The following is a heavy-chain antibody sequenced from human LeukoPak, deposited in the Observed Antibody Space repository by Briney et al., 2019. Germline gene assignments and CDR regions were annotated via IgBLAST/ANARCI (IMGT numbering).Heavy chain of an antibody. D-gene: IGHD1-26*01. V-gene: IGHV3-73*01. CDR1: GFTFSGSA. J-gene: IGHJ5*02. CDR2: IDKKDNFYAT. Sequence: GRSLRLSCAASGFTFSGSAIHWVRQSSGKGLEWVGHIDKKDNFYATTSAASVTGRFTISRDDSKNTAYLQMNSLKTEDTALYYCTRDSGTYNWLDPWGQGTLVTVSS. CDR3: TRDSGTYNWLDP.